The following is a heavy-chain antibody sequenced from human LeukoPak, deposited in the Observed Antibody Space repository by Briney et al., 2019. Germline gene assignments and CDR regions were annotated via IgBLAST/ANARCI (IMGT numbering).Heavy chain of an antibody. Sequence: GGSLRLSCVASGLTFSSYWMSWVHQAPGKGLEWVANIEQVGDEEYYVDSVKGRFTISRDNAKNSLYLQMNSLRVDDTAVYYCARGGKMTARYWGQGTLVTVSS. CDR3: ARGGKMTARY. CDR1: GLTFSSYW. CDR2: IEQVGDEE. J-gene: IGHJ4*02. D-gene: IGHD2-21*02. V-gene: IGHV3-7*04.